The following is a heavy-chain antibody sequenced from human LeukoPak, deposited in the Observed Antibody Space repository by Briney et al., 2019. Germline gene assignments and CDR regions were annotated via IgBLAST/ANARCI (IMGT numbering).Heavy chain of an antibody. Sequence: PGGSLRLSCAASGFTFSNYWMTWVRQAPGKGLEWVSSISSSSSHIHSADSVKGRFTISRDNAKNSLCLQMNSLRAEDTAVYYCARDLYDSGGYSSPIDYWGQGTLVTVSS. CDR2: ISSSSSHI. J-gene: IGHJ4*02. V-gene: IGHV3-21*01. CDR3: ARDLYDSGGYSSPIDY. CDR1: GFTFSNYW. D-gene: IGHD3-22*01.